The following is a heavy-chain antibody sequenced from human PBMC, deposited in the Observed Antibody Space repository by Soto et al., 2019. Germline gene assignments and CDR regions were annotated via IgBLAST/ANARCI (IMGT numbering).Heavy chain of an antibody. D-gene: IGHD3-22*01. CDR3: ARSARAGYYDSSGYFTPPTY. J-gene: IGHJ4*02. CDR1: GYTFTSYY. V-gene: IGHV1-2*04. Sequence: ASVKVSCKASGYTFTSYYIHWVRQAPGQGLEWMGWINPNSGGTNYAQKFQGWVTMTRDTSISTAYMELSRLRSDDTAVYYCARSARAGYYDSSGYFTPPTYWGQGTLVTVS. CDR2: INPNSGGT.